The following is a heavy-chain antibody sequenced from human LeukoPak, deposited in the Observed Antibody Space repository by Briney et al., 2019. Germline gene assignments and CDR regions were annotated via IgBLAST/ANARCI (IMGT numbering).Heavy chain of an antibody. D-gene: IGHD3-10*01. J-gene: IGHJ5*02. V-gene: IGHV5-51*01. CDR1: GYSFTSYW. CDR3: ARQHVRAKTFHWFDP. Sequence: GESLKISCKGSGYSFTSYWIGLVRQMPGKGLEWMGIIYPGDSDTRYSPSFQGQVTISADKSISTAYLQWSSLKASDTAMYYCARQHVRAKTFHWFDPWGQGTLVTVSS. CDR2: IYPGDSDT.